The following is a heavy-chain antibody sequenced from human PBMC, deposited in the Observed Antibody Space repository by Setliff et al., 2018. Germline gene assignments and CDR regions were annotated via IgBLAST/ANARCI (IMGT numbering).Heavy chain of an antibody. CDR2: INPSGGLT. J-gene: IGHJ3*02. D-gene: IGHD3-3*01. Sequence: ASVKVSCKASGYTLTNYYMHWVRQAPGQGPEWMGIINPSGGLTRYAQKFQGRVTMTRDTSTSTAYMEVSSLRSEDTAVYYCARDRYYNSWSGTSITAPHDAFDIWGQGTMVTVSS. CDR1: GYTLTNYY. V-gene: IGHV1-46*03. CDR3: ARDRYYNSWSGTSITAPHDAFDI.